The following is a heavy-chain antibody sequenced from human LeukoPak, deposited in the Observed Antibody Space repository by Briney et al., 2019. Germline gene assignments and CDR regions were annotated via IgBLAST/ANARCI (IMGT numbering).Heavy chain of an antibody. CDR3: ASPKITFGGVIVQGDAFDI. J-gene: IGHJ3*02. D-gene: IGHD3-16*02. V-gene: IGHV5-51*01. Sequence: GESLKISCKGSGYSFTSYWIGWVRQMPGKGLEWMGIIYPGDSDTRYSPSFQGQVTISADKSISTAYLQWSSLKASDTAMYYRASPKITFGGVIVQGDAFDIWGQGTTVTVSS. CDR2: IYPGDSDT. CDR1: GYSFTSYW.